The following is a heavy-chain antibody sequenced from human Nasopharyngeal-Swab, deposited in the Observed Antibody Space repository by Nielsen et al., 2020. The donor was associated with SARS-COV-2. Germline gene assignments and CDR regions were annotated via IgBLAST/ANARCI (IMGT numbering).Heavy chain of an antibody. CDR1: GGSISSFY. CDR3: AREIVVVPTARRTYFDY. CDR2: IYYSGSN. J-gene: IGHJ4*02. Sequence: GSLRLSCTVSGGSISSFYWSWIRQPPGKGLGWIGYIYYSGSNNYNPSLKSRVTISVDTSKTQFSLKLSSVTAADTAVYYCAREIVVVPTARRTYFDYWGQGTLVTVSS. V-gene: IGHV4-59*08. D-gene: IGHD2-2*01.